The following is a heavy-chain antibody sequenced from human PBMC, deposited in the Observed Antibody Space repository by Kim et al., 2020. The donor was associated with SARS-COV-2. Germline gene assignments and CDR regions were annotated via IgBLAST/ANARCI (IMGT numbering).Heavy chain of an antibody. D-gene: IGHD2-21*01. V-gene: IGHV3-23*01. CDR3: AKRRDSVVVVAPDDS. CDR1: GFTFSTYA. Sequence: GGSLRLSCAASGFTFSTYAMSWVRQAPGKGLEWVSSIGGSGINTYYADSVKGRFTISRDNSKNTLFPQMNNLRAEDTAVYYCAKRRDSVVVVAPDDSWGQGTLVTVSS. CDR2: IGGSGINT. J-gene: IGHJ4*02.